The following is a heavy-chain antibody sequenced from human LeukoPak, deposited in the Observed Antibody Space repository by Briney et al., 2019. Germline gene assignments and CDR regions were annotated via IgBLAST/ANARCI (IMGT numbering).Heavy chain of an antibody. V-gene: IGHV3-11*06. CDR1: GFTFSDYY. Sequence: GGSLRLSCAASGFTFSDYYMSWIRQAPGKGLEWVSYISSSYIYYADSVEGRFTISRDNAKNSLYLQMNSLRAEDTAVYYCARERTPGSGYGVDYWGQGTVVTVSS. J-gene: IGHJ4*02. D-gene: IGHD6-25*01. CDR2: ISSSYI. CDR3: ARERTPGSGYGVDY.